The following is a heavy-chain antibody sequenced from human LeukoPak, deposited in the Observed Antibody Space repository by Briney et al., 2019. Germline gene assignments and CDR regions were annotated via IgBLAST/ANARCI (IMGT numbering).Heavy chain of an antibody. V-gene: IGHV1-18*01. CDR1: GYTFTSYG. Sequence: ASVKVSCKASGYTFTSYGISWVRQAPGQGLEWMGWISAYNGNTNYAQKFQGRVTITADESTSTAYMELSSLRSEDTAVYYCAREAPVRGVIITGSNRGQGTLVTVSS. CDR3: AREAPVRGVIITGSN. CDR2: ISAYNGNT. D-gene: IGHD3-10*01. J-gene: IGHJ4*02.